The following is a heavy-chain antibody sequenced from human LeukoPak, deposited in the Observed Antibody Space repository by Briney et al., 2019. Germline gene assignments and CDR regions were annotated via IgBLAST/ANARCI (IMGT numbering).Heavy chain of an antibody. CDR3: ARDQIHAPQRPRGNYFDY. J-gene: IGHJ4*02. CDR1: GFTFSSYW. Sequence: PGGSLRLSCAASGFTFSSYWMSWVGQAPGKGLEWVANIKQDGSEKYYVDSVKGRFTISRDNAKNSLYLQMNSLRAEDTAVYYCARDQIHAPQRPRGNYFDYWGQGTLVTVSS. V-gene: IGHV3-7*01. CDR2: IKQDGSEK.